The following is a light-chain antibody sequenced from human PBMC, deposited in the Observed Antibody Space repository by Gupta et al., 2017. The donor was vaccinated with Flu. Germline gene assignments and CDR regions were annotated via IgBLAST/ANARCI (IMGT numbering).Light chain of an antibody. J-gene: IGLJ2*01. Sequence: GNNIGSKRVHWYQQRPGQDPVLVVYDDTDRPSGILARVSGSNSGNTATLTIVRVEAGDEADYYCQVWDSSSDHPVVFGGGTNLAVL. CDR3: QVWDSSSDHPVV. V-gene: IGLV3-21*02. CDR2: DDT. CDR1: NIGSKR.